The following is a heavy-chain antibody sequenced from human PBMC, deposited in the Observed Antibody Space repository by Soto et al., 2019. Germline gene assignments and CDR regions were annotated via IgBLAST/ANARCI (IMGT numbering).Heavy chain of an antibody. Sequence: QVQLQESGPGLVNLSEPLPLPSTVSGDPFRGYYWSGIRQPPGKGREGIGRVYTSGNTDYNPSLKSRVTVSVDTSKNQFSLKLSSVTAADTAVYYCAREAAETVGDGYWCDPWGQGTLVTVSS. D-gene: IGHD6-13*01. CDR2: VYTSGNT. J-gene: IGHJ5*02. CDR3: AREAAETVGDGYWCDP. V-gene: IGHV4-4*07. CDR1: GDPFRGYY.